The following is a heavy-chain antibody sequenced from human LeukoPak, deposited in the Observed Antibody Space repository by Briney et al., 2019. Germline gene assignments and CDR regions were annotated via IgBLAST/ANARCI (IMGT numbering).Heavy chain of an antibody. D-gene: IGHD3-22*01. V-gene: IGHV4-59*08. Sequence: SETLSLTCTVSGRSISSYYWSWIRQPPGKGLEWIGYIYYSGSTNYNPSLKSRVTISVDTSKNQFSLKLSSVTAADTAVYYCARGVSYYDSSGYYNEYFQHWGQGTLVTVSS. CDR2: IYYSGST. J-gene: IGHJ1*01. CDR1: GRSISSYY. CDR3: ARGVSYYDSSGYYNEYFQH.